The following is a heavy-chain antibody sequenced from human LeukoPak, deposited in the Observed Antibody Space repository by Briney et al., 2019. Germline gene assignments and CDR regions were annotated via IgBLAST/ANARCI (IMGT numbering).Heavy chain of an antibody. V-gene: IGHV3-11*01. CDR3: ARAPGYSSSWSAFDI. Sequence: GGSLRLSCAASGFTFSDYYMSWIRQAPGKGLEWVSYISSSGSTIYYADSVKGRFTISRDNAKNSLYLQMNSLRAEDTAVYYCARAPGYSSSWSAFDIWGQGTMVTVSS. D-gene: IGHD6-13*01. J-gene: IGHJ3*02. CDR1: GFTFSDYY. CDR2: ISSSGSTI.